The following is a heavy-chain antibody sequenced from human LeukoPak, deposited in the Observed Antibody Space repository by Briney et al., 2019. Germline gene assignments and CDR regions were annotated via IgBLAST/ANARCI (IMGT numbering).Heavy chain of an antibody. CDR3: AKPAISSRGWYYDY. CDR1: GFTFSNCA. D-gene: IGHD6-19*01. V-gene: IGHV3-23*01. Sequence: GGSLRLSCAASGFTFSNCAMSWVRQAPGKGLEWVSAINDSGGSTYYADSVKGRFTISRDNSKNTLYLQMNSLRAEDTAVYYCAKPAISSRGWYYDYWGQGTLVTVSS. CDR2: INDSGGST. J-gene: IGHJ4*02.